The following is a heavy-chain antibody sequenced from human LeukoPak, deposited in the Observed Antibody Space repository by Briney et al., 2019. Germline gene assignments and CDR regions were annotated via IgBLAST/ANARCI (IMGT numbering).Heavy chain of an antibody. J-gene: IGHJ4*02. V-gene: IGHV3-21*01. CDR3: ARDRSGYSGYECQAY. CDR2: ISSGGTYI. D-gene: IGHD5-12*01. CDR1: GVTFSTYN. Sequence: GGSLRPSCAASGVTFSTYNRNWVRQAPGKGLEWVSSISSGGTYIYYADSVKGRFTISRDNSKNSLYLKMSSLSAEDTAVYYCARDRSGYSGYECQAYWGQGTLVTVSS.